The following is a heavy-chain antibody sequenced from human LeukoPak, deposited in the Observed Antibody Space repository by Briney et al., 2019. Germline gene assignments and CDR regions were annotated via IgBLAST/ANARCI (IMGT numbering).Heavy chain of an antibody. Sequence: ASVKVSCKASRYTFTNYDINWVRQATGQGLEWMGWMNPNSGNTGYAQKFQGRVTITADESTSTAYMELSSLRSEDTAVYYCARVSYGSGSSSYWGQGTLVTVSS. D-gene: IGHD3-10*01. J-gene: IGHJ4*02. CDR3: ARVSYGSGSSSY. V-gene: IGHV1-8*01. CDR2: MNPNSGNT. CDR1: RYTFTNYD.